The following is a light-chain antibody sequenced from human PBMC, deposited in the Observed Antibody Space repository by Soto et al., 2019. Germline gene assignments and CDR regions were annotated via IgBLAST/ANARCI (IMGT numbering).Light chain of an antibody. CDR1: QSVSSN. CDR2: GAS. V-gene: IGKV3-15*01. J-gene: IGKJ2*01. Sequence: EIVMTQCPATLSVSPGERATLSCRASQSVSSNLAWYQQKPGHAPRLLIYGASTRATSIPARFSGSGSGTEVTLPISSLQSEDFAVYYCQQYNNWPPYTFGQGTKLEIK. CDR3: QQYNNWPPYT.